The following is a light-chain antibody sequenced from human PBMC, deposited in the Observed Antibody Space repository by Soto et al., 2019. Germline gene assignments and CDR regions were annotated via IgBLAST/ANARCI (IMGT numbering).Light chain of an antibody. CDR2: GNS. J-gene: IGLJ1*01. Sequence: QSVLTQPPSVSGAPGPRVTISCTGSSSKIGAGYDVHWYQQLPGTAPKLLIYGNSNRPSGVPDRFSGSKSGTSASLAITGLQAEDEADYYCQSYDSSLSGSDVFGTGTKV. CDR3: QSYDSSLSGSDV. V-gene: IGLV1-40*01. CDR1: SSKIGAGYD.